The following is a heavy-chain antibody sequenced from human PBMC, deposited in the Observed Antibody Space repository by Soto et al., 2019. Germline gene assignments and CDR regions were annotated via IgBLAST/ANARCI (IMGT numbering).Heavy chain of an antibody. Sequence: GASVKVSCKPSGYTFSNSAMHWVRQAPGQRPEWMGWINAGSGKTKYSQNFQGRVTITRDTSASTAYVELSSLTSEDTAVYYCARGSFPSGSQFHFGMDVWGLGTTVTVSS. CDR3: ARGSFPSGSQFHFGMDV. V-gene: IGHV1-3*01. CDR2: INAGSGKT. D-gene: IGHD1-26*01. J-gene: IGHJ6*02. CDR1: GYTFSNSA.